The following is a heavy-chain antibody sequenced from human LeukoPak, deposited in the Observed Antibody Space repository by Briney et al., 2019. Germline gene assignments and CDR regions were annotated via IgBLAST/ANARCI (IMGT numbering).Heavy chain of an antibody. CDR1: DASISPYY. V-gene: IGHV4-59*01. CDR3: ARRYSNGYFDY. D-gene: IGHD5-18*01. Sequence: SETLSLTCTVSDASISPYYWTWIRQPPGKGLEWIGYIYYSGSTNYNPSLKSRVTISVDTSKNQFSLKLSSVTAADTAVYYCARRYSNGYFDYWGQGSLVTVSS. CDR2: IYYSGST. J-gene: IGHJ4*02.